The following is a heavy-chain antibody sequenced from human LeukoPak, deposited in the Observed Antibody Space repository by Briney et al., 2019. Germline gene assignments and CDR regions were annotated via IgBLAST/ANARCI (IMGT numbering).Heavy chain of an antibody. J-gene: IGHJ4*02. CDR1: GYTFTSYG. V-gene: IGHV1-18*01. CDR3: ARDARKRYYFDY. CDR2: ISAYNGNT. Sequence: WASVKVSCKASGYTFTSYGISWVRQAPGQGLEWMGWISAYNGNTNYAQKLQGRVTMTTDTSTSTAYMELRGLRSDDTAVYYCARDARKRYYFDYWGQGTLVTVSS. D-gene: IGHD3-10*01.